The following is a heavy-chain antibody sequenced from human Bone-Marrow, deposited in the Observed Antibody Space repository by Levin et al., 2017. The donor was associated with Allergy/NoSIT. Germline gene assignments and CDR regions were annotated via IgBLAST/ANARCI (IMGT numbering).Heavy chain of an antibody. V-gene: IGHV4-59*01. CDR3: AREGGIAAADYYYYYMDV. CDR1: GGSISSYY. Sequence: PSETLSLTCTVSGGSISSYYWSWIRQPPGKGLEWIGYIYYSGSTNYNPSLKSRVTISVDTSKNQFSLKLSSVTAADTAVYYCAREGGIAAADYYYYYMDVWGKGTTVTVSS. J-gene: IGHJ6*03. D-gene: IGHD6-13*01. CDR2: IYYSGST.